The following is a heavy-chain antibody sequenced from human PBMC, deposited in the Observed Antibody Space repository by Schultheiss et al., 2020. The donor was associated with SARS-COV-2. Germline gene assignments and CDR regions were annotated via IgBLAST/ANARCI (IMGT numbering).Heavy chain of an antibody. J-gene: IGHJ4*02. V-gene: IGHV3-23*05. CDR2: IGTSGSRT. Sequence: GGSLRLSCAASGFTFSDYYMTWIRQAPGKGLEWVSSIGTSGSRTYYADSVKGRFTVSRDNSKNRVYLQMSSLRAEDTAVYYCAKVEDTDYSSSFDYWGQGTLVTVSS. CDR3: AKVEDTDYSSSFDY. D-gene: IGHD6-19*01. CDR1: GFTFSDYY.